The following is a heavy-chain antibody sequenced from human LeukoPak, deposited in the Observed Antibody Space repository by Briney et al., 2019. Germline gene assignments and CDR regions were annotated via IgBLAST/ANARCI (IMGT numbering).Heavy chain of an antibody. CDR1: GFTFGDNA. D-gene: IGHD5-18*01. CDR2: IRSKTYSGTT. CDR3: TRGPIQFDY. J-gene: IGHJ4*02. Sequence: PGGSLRLSCTASGFTFGDNAMSWFRQAPGKGLEWVGFIRSKTYSGTTEYAASVKGRFTISRGDSTSVAFLQMSSLKSEDTAVYYCTRGPIQFDYWGQGTLVTVSS. V-gene: IGHV3-49*03.